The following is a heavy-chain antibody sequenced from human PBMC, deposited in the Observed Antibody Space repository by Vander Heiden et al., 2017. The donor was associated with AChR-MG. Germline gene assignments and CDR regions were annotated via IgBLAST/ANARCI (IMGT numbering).Heavy chain of an antibody. Sequence: QVQLVQSGAEVKKPGSSVKVPCKASGGTFSSYPISWVRQAPGQGLEWMGGIIPIFGTANYAQKCQGRVTITADESTSTAYMELSSLRSEDTAVYYCARADHSGERGYSYGYYYYYYMDVWGKGTTVTVSS. CDR2: IIPIFGTA. CDR1: GGTFSSYP. CDR3: ARADHSGERGYSYGYYYYYYMDV. J-gene: IGHJ6*03. D-gene: IGHD5-18*01. V-gene: IGHV1-69*01.